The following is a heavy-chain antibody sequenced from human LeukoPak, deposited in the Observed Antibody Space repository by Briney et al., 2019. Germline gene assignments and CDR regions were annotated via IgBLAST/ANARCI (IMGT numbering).Heavy chain of an antibody. CDR1: GFTFSSYA. D-gene: IGHD2-15*01. V-gene: IGHV3-23*01. CDR3: AKHCSGGSCYLDY. J-gene: IGHJ4*02. Sequence: GGSLRLSCAVSGFTFSSYAMSWVRQAPGKGLEWVSVISAGGSSTYYADSVKGGFTISRDNSKNTLYLQMNSLRAEDTAVYYCAKHCSGGSCYLDYWGQGTLVTASS. CDR2: ISAGGSST.